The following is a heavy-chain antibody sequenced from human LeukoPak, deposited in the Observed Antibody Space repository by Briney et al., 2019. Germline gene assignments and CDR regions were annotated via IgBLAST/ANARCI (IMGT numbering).Heavy chain of an antibody. CDR1: GFFFRSYG. V-gene: IGHV3-30*18. CDR3: AKEGIAVAGTGDDY. D-gene: IGHD6-19*01. CDR2: ISYDGNNK. Sequence: GGSLRLSCVASGFFFRSYGMHWVRQAPGKGTEWVAVISYDGNNKYYADSVKGRFTISRDNSKNTLFLQMNRLRTDDTAVYYCAKEGIAVAGTGDDYWGQGTLVTVSS. J-gene: IGHJ4*02.